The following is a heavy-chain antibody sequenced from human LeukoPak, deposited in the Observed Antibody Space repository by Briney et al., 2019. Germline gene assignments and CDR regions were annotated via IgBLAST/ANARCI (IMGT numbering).Heavy chain of an antibody. CDR3: ARDSQYDYFDY. CDR1: GGSISRSRDY. V-gene: IGHV4-39*07. J-gene: IGHJ4*02. CDR2: IYYSGST. Sequence: SETLSLTCTVSGGSISRSRDYCGWIRQPPGKGLEWIGSIYYSGSTYSNPSLKSRVTISGDTSKNRFSLKLSSVTAADTAVYYCARDSQYDYFDYWGQGTLVTVSS. D-gene: IGHD2-2*01.